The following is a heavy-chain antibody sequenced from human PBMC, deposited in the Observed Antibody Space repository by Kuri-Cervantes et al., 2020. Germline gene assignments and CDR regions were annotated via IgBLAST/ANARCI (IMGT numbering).Heavy chain of an antibody. CDR2: IWYDGSNK. V-gene: IGHV3-30*19. J-gene: IGHJ4*02. Sequence: GESLKISCAASGFTFSSYGMHWVRQAPGKGLEWVAVIWYDGSNKYYADSVKGRFTISRDNSKNTLYLQMNSLRAEDTAVYYCAREGRGYYDSSGYYYVYDFAFDYWGQGTLVTVSS. CDR3: AREGRGYYDSSGYYYVYDFAFDY. CDR1: GFTFSSYG. D-gene: IGHD3-22*01.